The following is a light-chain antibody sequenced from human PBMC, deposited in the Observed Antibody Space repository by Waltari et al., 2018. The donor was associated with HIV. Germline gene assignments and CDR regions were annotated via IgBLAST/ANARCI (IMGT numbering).Light chain of an antibody. CDR3: CAYAGSYTL. Sequence: QSALTQPRSVSGCPGQSVTISCTGTSSGFGGYNYVSWYQQHPNKAPKLMIYDVTKRPAGVPDRFSGSKSCNTASLTISGLQADDEADYYCCAYAGSYTLFGGGTKVTVL. V-gene: IGLV2-11*01. J-gene: IGLJ3*02. CDR1: SSGFGGYNY. CDR2: DVT.